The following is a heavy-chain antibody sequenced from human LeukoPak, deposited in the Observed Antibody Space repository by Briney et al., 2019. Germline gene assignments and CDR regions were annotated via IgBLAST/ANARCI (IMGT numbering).Heavy chain of an antibody. J-gene: IGHJ4*02. CDR1: GFPFSNYA. Sequence: GGSLRLSCAASGFPFSNYAMSWVRQAPGRGLEWVSTISDSGSYTYYADSVKGRFTISRDNSKNTLYLQMNSLRAEDTAVYYCAKKSCSGGACYGYFDCWGQGTLVTVSS. CDR3: AKKSCSGGACYGYFDC. V-gene: IGHV3-23*01. CDR2: ISDSGSYT. D-gene: IGHD2-15*01.